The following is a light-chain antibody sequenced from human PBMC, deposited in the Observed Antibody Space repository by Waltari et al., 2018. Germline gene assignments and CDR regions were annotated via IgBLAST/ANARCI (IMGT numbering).Light chain of an antibody. Sequence: SYELTQPPSVSVSPGQTVTITCSGINLGNKYACWYQQKPGQSPVLVIYQDNKRHSGIPDLFTGSNSGNTATLTSSGTQAMDEADYYCQAWDGTTAYVFGTGTKVTVL. V-gene: IGLV3-1*01. CDR2: QDN. CDR1: NLGNKY. CDR3: QAWDGTTAYV. J-gene: IGLJ1*01.